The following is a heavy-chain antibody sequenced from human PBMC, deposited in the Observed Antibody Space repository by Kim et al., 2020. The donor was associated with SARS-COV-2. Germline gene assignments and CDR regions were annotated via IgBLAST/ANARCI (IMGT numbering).Heavy chain of an antibody. CDR3: ARVGYNWNDVVAFDI. Sequence: QGFTGRFVFSLDTSVSTAYLQISSLKAEDTAVYYCARVGYNWNDVVAFDIWGQGTMVTVSS. V-gene: IGHV7-4-1*02. D-gene: IGHD1-20*01. J-gene: IGHJ3*02.